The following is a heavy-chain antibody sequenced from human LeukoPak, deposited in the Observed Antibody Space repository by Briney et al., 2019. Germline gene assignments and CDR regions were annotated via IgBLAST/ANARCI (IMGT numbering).Heavy chain of an antibody. D-gene: IGHD7-27*01. Sequence: GGSLRLSCAASGFSLSNYWMNWVRQAPGKGLEWVANIKQDGSKKNYVDFVKGRFSISRDNAKNSLILQMNSLRDEDTAVYYCARGVWAPFDSWGQGTLVSVSS. CDR3: ARGVWAPFDS. J-gene: IGHJ4*02. V-gene: IGHV3-7*01. CDR2: IKQDGSKK. CDR1: GFSLSNYW.